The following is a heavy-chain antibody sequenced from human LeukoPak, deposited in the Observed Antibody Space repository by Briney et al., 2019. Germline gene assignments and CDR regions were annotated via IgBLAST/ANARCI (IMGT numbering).Heavy chain of an antibody. J-gene: IGHJ4*02. Sequence: GGSLRLSCAASGFTFSSYSMNWVRQAPGKGLEWVSSISSSSSYIYYADSVKGRFTISRDNAKNSLYLQMNSLRAEDTAVYYCARDLFEGGVVVPAAVDYWGQATLVTVSS. D-gene: IGHD2-2*01. V-gene: IGHV3-21*01. CDR2: ISSSSSYI. CDR3: ARDLFEGGVVVPAAVDY. CDR1: GFTFSSYS.